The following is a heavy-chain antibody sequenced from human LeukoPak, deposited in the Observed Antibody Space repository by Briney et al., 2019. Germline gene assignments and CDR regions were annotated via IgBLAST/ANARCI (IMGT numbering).Heavy chain of an antibody. CDR3: ARGGKTRYCSSTSCYADY. J-gene: IGHJ4*02. Sequence: GGSLGLSCAASGFTFSDYYMSWIRQAPGKGLEWVSYISSSGSTIYYADSVKGRFTISRDNAKNSLYLQMNSLRAEDTAVYYCARGGKTRYCSSTSCYADYWGQGTLVTVSS. CDR1: GFTFSDYY. D-gene: IGHD2-2*01. V-gene: IGHV3-11*01. CDR2: ISSSGSTI.